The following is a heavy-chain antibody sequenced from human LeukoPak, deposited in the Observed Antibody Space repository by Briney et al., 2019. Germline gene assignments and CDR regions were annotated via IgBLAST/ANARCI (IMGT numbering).Heavy chain of an antibody. D-gene: IGHD2-2*02. CDR3: AKASVAIPQYCNS. CDR2: ISGTGSGT. V-gene: IGHV3-23*01. Sequence: GGSLRLSCEASGFTFGNYAMNWVRQAPGKGLEWVSTISGTGSGTYYADSAKGRFTISRDNSKDTLFLQLNSPTAADTAMYFCAKASVAIPQYCNSWGQGTLVTVSS. J-gene: IGHJ5*02. CDR1: GFTFGNYA.